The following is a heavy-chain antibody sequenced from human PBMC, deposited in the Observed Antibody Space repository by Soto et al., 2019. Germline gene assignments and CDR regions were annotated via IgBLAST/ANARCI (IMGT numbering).Heavy chain of an antibody. D-gene: IGHD6-13*01. CDR1: GFAFRSFT. J-gene: IGHJ5*02. CDR2: ISSNSAYI. CDR3: TRDASRDSSARGWFDP. Sequence: GGSLRLSCAASGFAFRSFTMNWVRQAPGKGLEWVSTISSNSAYIYYTDALRGRFTISRDNAKNSLHLQMNSLRAEDTAVYYCTRDASRDSSARGWFDPWCPGTLVTVSS. V-gene: IGHV3-21*01.